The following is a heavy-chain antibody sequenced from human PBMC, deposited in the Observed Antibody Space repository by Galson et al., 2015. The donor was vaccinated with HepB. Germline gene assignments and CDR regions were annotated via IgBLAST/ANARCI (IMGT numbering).Heavy chain of an antibody. J-gene: IGHJ3*02. CDR1: GYSFTGYW. D-gene: IGHD2-15*01. V-gene: IGHV5-51*01. Sequence: QSGAEVKKPGESLKISCKGSGYSFTGYWIGWVRQMPGKGLEWMGIIYPGDSDMRYNPSFKGQVTFSADKSISTAYLQWSSLKASDTAMYYCARHGVVDGVIDALDIWGQGTMVAVSS. CDR3: ARHGVVDGVIDALDI. CDR2: IYPGDSDM.